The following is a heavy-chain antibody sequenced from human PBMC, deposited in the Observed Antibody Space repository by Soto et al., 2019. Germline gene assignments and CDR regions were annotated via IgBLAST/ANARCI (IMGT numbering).Heavy chain of an antibody. CDR2: ISGSGGST. Sequence: EVQLLESGGGLVQPGGSLRLSCAASGFPFSSSAMSWVRQAPGKGLEWVSAISGSGGSTYYADSVKGRFTISRDNSKNTLYLQMNSLRAEDTAVYYCAKVAGYGDEYFQHWGQGTLVTVSS. J-gene: IGHJ1*01. V-gene: IGHV3-23*01. CDR1: GFPFSSSA. CDR3: AKVAGYGDEYFQH. D-gene: IGHD4-17*01.